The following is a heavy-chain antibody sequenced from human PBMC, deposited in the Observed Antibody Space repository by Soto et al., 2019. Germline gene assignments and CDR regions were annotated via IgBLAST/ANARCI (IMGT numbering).Heavy chain of an antibody. J-gene: IGHJ3*02. Sequence: EVQLVESGGGLVQPGGSLRLSCAASGFTFSSYWMSWVRQAPGKGLEWVANIKQDGSEKYYVDSVKGRFTISRDNAKNSLYLQMNSLRAEDTAVYYCARVLPTTVTDADAFDIWGQGTMVTVSS. D-gene: IGHD4-17*01. CDR2: IKQDGSEK. CDR1: GFTFSSYW. V-gene: IGHV3-7*01. CDR3: ARVLPTTVTDADAFDI.